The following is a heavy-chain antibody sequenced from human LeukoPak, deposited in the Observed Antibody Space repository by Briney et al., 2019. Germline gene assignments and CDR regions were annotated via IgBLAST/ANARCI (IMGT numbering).Heavy chain of an antibody. CDR2: ISGSGGST. V-gene: IGHV3-23*01. Sequence: GGSLRLSCAASGFTFSSYAMSWVPQAPGKGLEGVSAISGSGGSTYYADSVKGRFTISRDNSKNTLYLQMNSLRAEDTAVYYCAKGSAFDFWSGYDGMDVWGQGTTVTVSS. CDR3: AKGSAFDFWSGYDGMDV. J-gene: IGHJ6*02. CDR1: GFTFSSYA. D-gene: IGHD3-3*01.